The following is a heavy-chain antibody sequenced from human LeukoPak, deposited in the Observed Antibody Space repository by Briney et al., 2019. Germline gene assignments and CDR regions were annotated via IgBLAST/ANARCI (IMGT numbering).Heavy chain of an antibody. D-gene: IGHD3-22*01. CDR2: IGAYNGNT. CDR3: ARAIRYDSSGYLDDY. V-gene: IGHV1-18*01. CDR1: VYTFTIYG. J-gene: IGHJ4*02. Sequence: GASVTVSFTSSVYTFTIYGISWVRQAPGRGLEWMGWIGAYNGNTNYAQKLQGRFTMTTDTSTSTAYMELRSLRSDDTAVYYCARAIRYDSSGYLDDYWGQGTLVTVSS.